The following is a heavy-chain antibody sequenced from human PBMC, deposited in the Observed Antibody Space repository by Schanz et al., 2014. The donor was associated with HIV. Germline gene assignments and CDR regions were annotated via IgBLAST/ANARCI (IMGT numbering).Heavy chain of an antibody. V-gene: IGHV3-33*01. Sequence: QVQLVESGGGVVQPGRSLRLSCAASGFTFSYYGMHWVRQAPGKGLEWGPVKWNDGSNKYYADSVKGRFTISRDKSKNTLYLQMNSLRAEDTAVYYCARGSGPYYYYYGMDVWGQGTTVTVSS. J-gene: IGHJ6*02. CDR1: GFTFSYYG. CDR3: ARGSGPYYYYYGMDV. D-gene: IGHD2-15*01. CDR2: KWNDGSNK.